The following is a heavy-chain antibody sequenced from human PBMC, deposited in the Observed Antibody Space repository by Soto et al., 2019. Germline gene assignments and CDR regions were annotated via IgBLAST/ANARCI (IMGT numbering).Heavy chain of an antibody. CDR2: IIPIFGTA. D-gene: IGHD6-6*01. CDR1: GGTFSSYA. CDR3: ARKWDSSSSGFYYYYGMDV. V-gene: IGHV1-69*06. Sequence: SVKVSCKASGGTFSSYAISWVRQAPGQGLEWMGGIIPIFGTANYAQKFQGRVTITADKSTSTAYMELSSLRSEDTAVYYCARKWDSSSSGFYYYYGMDVWGQGTTVTVAS. J-gene: IGHJ6*02.